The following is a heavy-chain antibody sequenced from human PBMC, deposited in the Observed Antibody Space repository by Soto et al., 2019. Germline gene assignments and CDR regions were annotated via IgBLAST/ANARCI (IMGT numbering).Heavy chain of an antibody. CDR1: GLTFSSYA. D-gene: IGHD2-2*01. J-gene: IGHJ3*02. CDR3: ARARGYCSSTSCYGGHAFDI. Sequence: GGSLRLSCAASGLTFSSYAMHWVRQAPGKGLEWVAVISYDGSNKYYAESVKGRFTISRDNSKNTLYLQMNSLRAEDTAVYYCARARGYCSSTSCYGGHAFDIWGQGTMVTVSS. V-gene: IGHV3-30-3*01. CDR2: ISYDGSNK.